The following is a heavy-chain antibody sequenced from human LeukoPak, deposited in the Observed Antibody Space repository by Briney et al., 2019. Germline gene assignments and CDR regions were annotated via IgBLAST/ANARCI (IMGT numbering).Heavy chain of an antibody. Sequence: PGGSLRLSCAASGFTFSSYSMNWVRQAPGKGLEWVSSISSSSSYIYYAGSVKGRFTISRDNAKNSLYLQMNSLRAEDTAVYYCARTGVYYYDSSGYYYFDYWGQGTLVTVSS. CDR3: ARTGVYYYDSSGYYYFDY. D-gene: IGHD3-22*01. J-gene: IGHJ4*02. CDR2: ISSSSSYI. CDR1: GFTFSSYS. V-gene: IGHV3-21*01.